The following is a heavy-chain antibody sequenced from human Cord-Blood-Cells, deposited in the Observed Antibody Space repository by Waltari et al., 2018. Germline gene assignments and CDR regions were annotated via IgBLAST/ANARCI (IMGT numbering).Heavy chain of an antibody. Sequence: QVQLQQWGAGLLKPSETLSLTCAVYGGSFSGYYWSWIRQPPGKGLEWIGEINHSGSTNYNPSLKSRVTISVDTSKNQFSLKLSSVTAADTAVYYCAKGNYYYYYMDVWGKGTTVTVSS. CDR2: INHSGST. V-gene: IGHV4-34*01. CDR3: AKGNYYYYYMDV. CDR1: GGSFSGYY. J-gene: IGHJ6*03.